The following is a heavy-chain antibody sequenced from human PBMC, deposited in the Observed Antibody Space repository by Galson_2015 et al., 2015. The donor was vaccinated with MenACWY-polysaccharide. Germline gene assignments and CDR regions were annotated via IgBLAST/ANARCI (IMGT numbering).Heavy chain of an antibody. Sequence: SLRLSCAASGLTFSSYRMNWVRQAPGKGLEWVSYISSSSSTIYYADSVKGRFTISRDNAKNSLYLQMNSLRAEDTAVYYCARASRRVGATTFDYWGQGTLVTVSS. CDR1: GLTFSSYR. V-gene: IGHV3-48*01. D-gene: IGHD1-26*01. J-gene: IGHJ4*02. CDR3: ARASRRVGATTFDY. CDR2: ISSSSSTI.